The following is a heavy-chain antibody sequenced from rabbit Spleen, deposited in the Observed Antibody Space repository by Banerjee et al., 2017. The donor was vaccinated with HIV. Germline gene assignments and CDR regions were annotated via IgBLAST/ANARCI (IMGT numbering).Heavy chain of an antibody. V-gene: IGHV1S7*01. Sequence: QLEESAGGLVQPGGSLKLSCKASGFTLSSYYMNWVRQAPGKGLEWIACIDVVKSGAGYYASWAKGRFTISSHNAQNTLYLQLNSLTAADTATYFCARDTGSSFSSYGMDLWGPGTLVTVS. CDR2: IDVVKSGAG. J-gene: IGHJ6*01. CDR1: GFTLSSYY. CDR3: ARDTGSSFSSYGMDL. D-gene: IGHD8-1*01.